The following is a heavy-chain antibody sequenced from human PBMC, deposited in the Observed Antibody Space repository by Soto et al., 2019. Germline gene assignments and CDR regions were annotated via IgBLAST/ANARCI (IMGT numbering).Heavy chain of an antibody. D-gene: IGHD4-4*01. CDR2: IYTSGST. CDR3: ASSSNYGLFDY. V-gene: IGHV4-4*07. CDR1: GCSISSYY. Sequence: SETLSLTCTVSGCSISSYYWSWIRQPAGKGLEWIGRIYTSGSTNYNPSLKSRVTMSVDTSKNQFSLKLSSVTAADTAVYYCASSSNYGLFDYWGQGTLVTVSS. J-gene: IGHJ4*02.